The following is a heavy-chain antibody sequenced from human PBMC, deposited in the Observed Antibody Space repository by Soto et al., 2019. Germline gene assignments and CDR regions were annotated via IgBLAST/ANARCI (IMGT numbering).Heavy chain of an antibody. CDR1: GGTFSSYA. CDR3: ARFSHGGTSVYNWFDH. CDR2: IIPIFGTA. Sequence: QVQLVQSGAEVKKPGSSVKVSCKASGGTFSSYAISWVRQAPGQGLEWMGGIIPIFGTANYAQKFQGRVTITADESTSTAYMELSSLRSEDTAVYYCARFSHGGTSVYNWFDHWGQGTLVTVSS. J-gene: IGHJ5*02. V-gene: IGHV1-69*01. D-gene: IGHD1-26*01.